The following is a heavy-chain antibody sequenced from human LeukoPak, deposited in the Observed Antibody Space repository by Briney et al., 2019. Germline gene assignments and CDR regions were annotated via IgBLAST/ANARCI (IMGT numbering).Heavy chain of an antibody. CDR2: ISGST. CDR3: AKDVTVVITSDAFDI. CDR1: GFTFSNYA. D-gene: IGHD3-22*01. J-gene: IGHJ3*02. Sequence: GGSLRLSCAASGFTFSNYAMSWVRQAPGKGLEWVSGISGSTYYADSVKGRFTISRDNSKNTLYLQMNSLRAEDTAVYYCAKDVTVVITSDAFDIWGQGTMVTVSS. V-gene: IGHV3-23*01.